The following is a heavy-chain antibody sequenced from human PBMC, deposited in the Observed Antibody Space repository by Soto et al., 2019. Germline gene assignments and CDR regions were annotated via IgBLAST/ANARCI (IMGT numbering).Heavy chain of an antibody. CDR3: ARREDGSRSYSAY. CDR1: GYRFDIYW. CDR2: IYPGDSDA. D-gene: IGHD3-10*01. V-gene: IGHV5-51*01. J-gene: IGHJ4*02. Sequence: GESLKISCKGSGYRFDIYWIVWVRQMPGKGLELMGIIYPGDSDARYSPSFQGQVTISVDKSISTAYLQWSSLKASDTAMYYCARREDGSRSYSAYWGQGTLVTVSS.